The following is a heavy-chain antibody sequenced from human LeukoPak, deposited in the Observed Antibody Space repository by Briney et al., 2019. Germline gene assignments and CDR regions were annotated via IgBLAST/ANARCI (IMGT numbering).Heavy chain of an antibody. CDR2: INTYNGNT. D-gene: IGHD2-2*01. Sequence: ASVKVSCKASGYTFSSYGISWVRQAPGQGLEWMGWINTYNGNTNYAQKLQDRVTMTTDTSTSTAYMELRSLRVDDTAVYYCARVYCSRTSCYNWFDPWGQGTLVTVSS. CDR1: GYTFSSYG. CDR3: ARVYCSRTSCYNWFDP. V-gene: IGHV1-18*01. J-gene: IGHJ5*02.